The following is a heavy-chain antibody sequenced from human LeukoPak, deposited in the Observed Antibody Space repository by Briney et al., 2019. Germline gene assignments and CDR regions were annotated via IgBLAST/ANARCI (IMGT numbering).Heavy chain of an antibody. J-gene: IGHJ4*02. Sequence: GGSLRLSCAAPGFTFSSYWMHWVRQAPGQGLVCVSRINSDGSSTSYADSVKGRFTISRDNAKNTLYLQMNSLRAEDTAVYYCARANWGWVGYFDYWGQGTLVTVSS. CDR3: ARANWGWVGYFDY. CDR1: GFTFSSYW. D-gene: IGHD7-27*01. CDR2: INSDGSST. V-gene: IGHV3-74*01.